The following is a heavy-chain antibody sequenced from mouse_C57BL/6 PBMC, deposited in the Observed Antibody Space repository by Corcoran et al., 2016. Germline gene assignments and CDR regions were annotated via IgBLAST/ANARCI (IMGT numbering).Heavy chain of an antibody. D-gene: IGHD1-1*01. J-gene: IGHJ3*01. Sequence: QVQLQQSGAELMKPGASVKLSCKATGYTFTGYWIEWVKQRPGHGLEWIGEILPGSGSTNYNEKFKGKATFTADTSSNTAYMQLSSLTTEDSAIYYCARWYYGSSYGLAYWGQGTLVTVSA. V-gene: IGHV1-9*01. CDR2: ILPGSGST. CDR1: GYTFTGYW. CDR3: ARWYYGSSYGLAY.